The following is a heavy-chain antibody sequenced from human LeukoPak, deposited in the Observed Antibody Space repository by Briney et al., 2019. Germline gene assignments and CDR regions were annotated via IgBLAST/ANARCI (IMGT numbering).Heavy chain of an antibody. Sequence: PSQTLSLTCTVSGGSISSGGYYWSWIRQHPGKGLEWIGYIYYSGSTYYNPSLKGRVTISVDTSKNQFSLKLSSVTAADTAVYYCARGLRYCGGDCYYPPADYWGQGTLVTVSS. J-gene: IGHJ4*02. CDR2: IYYSGST. CDR1: GGSISSGGYY. CDR3: ARGLRYCGGDCYYPPADY. D-gene: IGHD2-21*02. V-gene: IGHV4-31*03.